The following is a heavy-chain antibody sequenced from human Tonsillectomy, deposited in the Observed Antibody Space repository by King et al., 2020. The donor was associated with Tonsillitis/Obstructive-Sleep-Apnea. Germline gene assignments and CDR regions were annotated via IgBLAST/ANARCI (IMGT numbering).Heavy chain of an antibody. D-gene: IGHD2-2*01. V-gene: IGHV4-59*01. CDR3: AGEGGEWSTSWYYYYMDV. CDR1: GGSISSYY. J-gene: IGHJ6*03. Sequence: VQLQESGPGLVKPSETLSLTCTVSGGSISSYYWSWIRQPPGKGLEWIGYIYYSGSTNYNPSLKSRVTISVDTSKNQFSLKLSSVTAADTAVYYCAGEGGEWSTSWYYYYMDVWGKGTTVTVSS. CDR2: IYYSGST.